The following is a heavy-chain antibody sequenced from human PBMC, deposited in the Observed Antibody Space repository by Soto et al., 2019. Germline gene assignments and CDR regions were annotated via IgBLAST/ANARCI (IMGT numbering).Heavy chain of an antibody. CDR1: GFTVSSNY. V-gene: IGHV3-66*01. D-gene: IGHD1-26*01. J-gene: IGHJ4*02. Sequence: GGSLRLSCAASGFTVSSNYMSWVRQAPGKGLEWVSVIYSGGSTYYADSVKGRFTISRDNSKNTLYLQMNSLRAEDTAVYYCASGLSATHLHDYWGQGTLVTVSS. CDR2: IYSGGST. CDR3: ASGLSATHLHDY.